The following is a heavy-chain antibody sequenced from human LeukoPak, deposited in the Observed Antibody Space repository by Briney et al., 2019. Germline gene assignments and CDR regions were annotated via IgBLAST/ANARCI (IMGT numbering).Heavy chain of an antibody. J-gene: IGHJ4*02. CDR3: ARDHRSGSGSGTQANDY. CDR1: GFTFSYYS. D-gene: IGHD3-10*01. Sequence: GGSLRLSCAASGFTFSYYSMNWVRQAPGKGLEWVSYISSSSKTIYYADSVKGRFTISRDNAKKSLDLQMNSLRDEDTPVYYCARDHRSGSGSGTQANDYWGQGTLVTVSS. V-gene: IGHV3-48*02. CDR2: ISSSSKTI.